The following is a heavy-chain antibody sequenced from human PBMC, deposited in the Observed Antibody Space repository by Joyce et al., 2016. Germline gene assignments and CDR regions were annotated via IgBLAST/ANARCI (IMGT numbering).Heavy chain of an antibody. V-gene: IGHV1-69*04. CDR3: ATVSTVDSWIDF. CDR2: VIPSFGMA. CDR1: GGSFNRQT. Sequence: QIQLVQSGAEVREPGSSVRVSCKSSGGSFNRQTFSWVRQARGQGLEWMGRVIPSFGMALYSQKFRDRVTITADRATSKAYMQLTSLTSEDTALYYCATVSTVDSWIDFWGQGTLITVSS. J-gene: IGHJ5*01.